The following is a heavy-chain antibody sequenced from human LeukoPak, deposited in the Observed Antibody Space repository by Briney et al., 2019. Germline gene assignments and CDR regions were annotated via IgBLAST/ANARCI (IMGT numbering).Heavy chain of an antibody. J-gene: IGHJ4*02. Sequence: SETLSLTCAVYGGSFSGYYWSWIRQPPGKGLEWIGEINHSGSTNYNPSLKSRVTISVDTSKNQFSLKLSSVTAADTAVYYFARGDSHYFDYWGQGTLVTVSS. V-gene: IGHV4-34*01. CDR2: INHSGST. CDR1: GGSFSGYY. D-gene: IGHD3-22*01. CDR3: ARGDSHYFDY.